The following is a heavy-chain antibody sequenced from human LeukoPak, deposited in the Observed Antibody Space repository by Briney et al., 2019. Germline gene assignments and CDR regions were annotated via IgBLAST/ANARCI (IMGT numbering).Heavy chain of an antibody. V-gene: IGHV3-23*01. CDR1: AFTFSSYA. J-gene: IGHJ4*02. CDR2: ISGSVGST. D-gene: IGHD3-16*02. Sequence: GGSLRLSCAASAFTFSSYAMSWVRQAPGKGLEWVSAISGSVGSTYYADSVKGRFTISRDNSKNTLYLQMNSLRAEDTAVYYCAKLFGGVIVIPDSDFDYWGQGTLVTVSS. CDR3: AKLFGGVIVIPDSDFDY.